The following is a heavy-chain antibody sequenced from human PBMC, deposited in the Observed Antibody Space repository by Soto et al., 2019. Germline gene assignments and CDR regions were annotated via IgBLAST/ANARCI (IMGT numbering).Heavy chain of an antibody. CDR3: ARDDKYDTSGIDY. Sequence: PSETLSLTCAVSSASISSEQRWSWVRQPPGKGLEWIGEIHHSGSTNKNPSLKSRVTMSVDKSKNQFSLNLSFVTAADTAVYYCARDDKYDTSGIDYWGQGTLVTVSS. J-gene: IGHJ4*02. V-gene: IGHV4-4*02. CDR2: IHHSGST. D-gene: IGHD3-22*01. CDR1: SASISSEQR.